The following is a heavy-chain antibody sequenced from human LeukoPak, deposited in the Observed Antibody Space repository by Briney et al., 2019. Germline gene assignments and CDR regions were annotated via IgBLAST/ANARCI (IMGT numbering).Heavy chain of an antibody. CDR3: ARVAHDLYPYYFDY. Sequence: SETLSLTCTVSGGSINSYYWSWIRQPPGKGLEWIGYIYYSGSTNYNPSLKSRVTISVDTSKNQFSLRLSSVTAADTAVYYCARVAHDLYPYYFDYWGQGTLVTVSS. J-gene: IGHJ4*02. V-gene: IGHV4-59*12. CDR1: GGSINSYY. D-gene: IGHD5/OR15-5a*01. CDR2: IYYSGST.